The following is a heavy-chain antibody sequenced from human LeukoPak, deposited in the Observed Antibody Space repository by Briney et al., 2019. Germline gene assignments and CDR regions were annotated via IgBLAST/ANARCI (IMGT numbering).Heavy chain of an antibody. CDR2: ISGSGGST. CDR1: GFTFSSYA. D-gene: IGHD2-15*01. Sequence: GGSLRLSCAASGFTFSSYAMSWVRQAPGRGLEWVSAISGSGGSTYYADSVKGRFTISRDNSKNTLYLQMNSLRAEDTAVYYCAKWGQYCSGGSCYSFSFDIWGQGTMVTVSS. J-gene: IGHJ3*02. CDR3: AKWGQYCSGGSCYSFSFDI. V-gene: IGHV3-23*01.